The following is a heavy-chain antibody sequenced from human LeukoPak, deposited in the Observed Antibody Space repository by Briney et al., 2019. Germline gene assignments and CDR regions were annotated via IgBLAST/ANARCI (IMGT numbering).Heavy chain of an antibody. Sequence: ASVKVSCKASGYTFTRYGITWVRQAPGQGLGRIGWISVYNSNTNYAQKLQGRVTMTTETSASTVYMELRSLRSDDTAVYYCARDYSRGDPDYWGQGTLVTVSS. J-gene: IGHJ4*02. CDR1: GYTFTRYG. CDR2: ISVYNSNT. V-gene: IGHV1-18*01. D-gene: IGHD3-22*01. CDR3: ARDYSRGDPDY.